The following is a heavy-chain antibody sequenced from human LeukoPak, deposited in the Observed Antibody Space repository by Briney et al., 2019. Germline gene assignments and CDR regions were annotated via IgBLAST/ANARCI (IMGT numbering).Heavy chain of an antibody. J-gene: IGHJ6*02. CDR3: AGPSVVQNYYYYGMDV. Sequence: VASVKVSCKASGGTFSSYAISWVRQAPGQGLEWMGRIIPIFGIANYAQKFQGRVTITADKSTSTAYMELSSLRSEDTAVYHCAGPSVVQNYYYYGMDVWGQGTTVTVSS. D-gene: IGHD1-1*01. CDR1: GGTFSSYA. V-gene: IGHV1-69*04. CDR2: IIPIFGIA.